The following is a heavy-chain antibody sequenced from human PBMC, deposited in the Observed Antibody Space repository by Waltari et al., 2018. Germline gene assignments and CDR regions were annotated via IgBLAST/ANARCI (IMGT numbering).Heavy chain of an antibody. J-gene: IGHJ4*02. CDR2: ISGGTGST. CDR1: GESISSNY. Sequence: QVQLQESGPGLVKPSETLSLTCAFSGESISSNYWSWIRQSPGKGLEWIGYISGGTGSTSYNPSLKSRVTISTDTSKNQFSLKLTSVTAADTAVYYCATLDVWGRGVLVTVSS. D-gene: IGHD3-3*01. CDR3: ATLDV. V-gene: IGHV4-59*12.